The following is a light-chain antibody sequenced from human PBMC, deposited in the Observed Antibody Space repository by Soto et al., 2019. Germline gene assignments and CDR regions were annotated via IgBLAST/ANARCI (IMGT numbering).Light chain of an antibody. CDR2: AAS. J-gene: IGKJ5*01. CDR3: LQYYNVPIT. Sequence: DIQMTQPPSSLSPSVGDRVTITCRASQSISSYLNWYQQKPGKAPKLLIYAASSLQSGVPSRFSGSGSGTDFTFTISSLQPEDFATYSCLQYYNVPITFGQGTRLEIK. V-gene: IGKV1-39*01. CDR1: QSISSY.